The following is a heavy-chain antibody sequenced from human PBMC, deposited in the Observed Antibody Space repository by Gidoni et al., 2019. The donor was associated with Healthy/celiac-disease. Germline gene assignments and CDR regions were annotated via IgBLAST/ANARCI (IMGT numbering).Heavy chain of an antibody. J-gene: IGHJ3*02. CDR3: ARDYNYDSSGYYYPHAFDI. V-gene: IGHV3-21*01. CDR2: ISSSSSYI. CDR1: GFTFSSYS. D-gene: IGHD3-22*01. Sequence: EVQLVESGGGLVKPGGSLRLYCSASGFTFSSYSMNWVRQAPGKGLEWVSSISSSSSYIYYADSVKGRFTISRDNAKNSLYLQMNSLRAEDTAVYYCARDYNYDSSGYYYPHAFDIWGQGTMVTVSS.